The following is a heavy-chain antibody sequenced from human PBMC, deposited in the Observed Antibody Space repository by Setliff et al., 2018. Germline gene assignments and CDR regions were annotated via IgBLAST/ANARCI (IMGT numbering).Heavy chain of an antibody. D-gene: IGHD4-17*01. Sequence: TSETLSLTCAVYGESFSGHYWSWIRQPPGKGLEWIGEINHSGSTNYNPSLKSRVTISVDTSKNQFSLKVSSVTAADTAVYYCARHENDYGDYDDAFDIWGQGTMVTVSS. J-gene: IGHJ3*02. CDR2: INHSGST. CDR1: GESFSGHY. V-gene: IGHV4-34*01. CDR3: ARHENDYGDYDDAFDI.